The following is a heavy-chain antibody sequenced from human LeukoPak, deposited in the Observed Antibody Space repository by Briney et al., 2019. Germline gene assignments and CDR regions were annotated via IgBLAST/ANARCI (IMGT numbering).Heavy chain of an antibody. CDR3: DIEGGFYRPLDY. CDR1: GGFVINTNW. D-gene: IGHD3-3*01. Sequence: ASETLSLTCGVSGGFVINTNWLTWVRQPPGKGLEWIGEVHLDGRTNYNPSLESRLTMSVDVSENQVSLKLTSVTAAGTADYYCDIEGGFYRPLDYSGQGTLVTVSS. J-gene: IGHJ4*02. V-gene: IGHV4-4*02. CDR2: VHLDGRT.